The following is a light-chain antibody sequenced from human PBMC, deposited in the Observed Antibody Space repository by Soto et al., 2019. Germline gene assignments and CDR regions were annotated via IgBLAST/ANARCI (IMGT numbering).Light chain of an antibody. CDR2: GAS. CDR3: QQYNSWPLT. J-gene: IGKJ4*01. V-gene: IGKV3-20*01. CDR1: QSVSSNY. Sequence: EIVLTQSPGTLSLSPGERATLYCRASQSVSSNYLAWHQQKPGQAPRLLIYGASSRAAGIPDRFRGSGSGTEFTLTISSLQSEDFAVYYCQQYNSWPLTFGGGTKVDIK.